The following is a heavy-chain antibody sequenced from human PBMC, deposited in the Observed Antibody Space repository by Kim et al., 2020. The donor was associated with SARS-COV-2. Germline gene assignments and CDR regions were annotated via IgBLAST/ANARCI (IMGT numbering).Heavy chain of an antibody. D-gene: IGHD2-21*01. CDR1: GFTFSSYA. CDR2: ISYDGSNK. CDR3: ARARDGYMTIDY. V-gene: IGHV3-30-3*01. Sequence: GGSLRLSCAASGFTFSSYAMHWVRQAPGKGLEWVAVISYDGSNKYYADSVKGRFTISRDNSKNTLYLQMNSLRAEDTAVYYCARARDGYMTIDYWGQGTLVTVSS. J-gene: IGHJ4*02.